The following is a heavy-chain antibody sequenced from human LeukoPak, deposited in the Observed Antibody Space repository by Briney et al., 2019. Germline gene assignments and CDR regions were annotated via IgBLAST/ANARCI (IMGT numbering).Heavy chain of an antibody. J-gene: IGHJ4*02. Sequence: GESLKISCKGSGYSFPSYWIGWVRQMPGKGLEWMGIIYPGDSGTRYSPSFQGQVTISADKSISTAYLQWSSLMASDTAMYYCACRSRYSIGWSFDHWGQGTLVTVSS. V-gene: IGHV5-51*01. CDR2: IYPGDSGT. D-gene: IGHD6-19*01. CDR1: GYSFPSYW. CDR3: ACRSRYSIGWSFDH.